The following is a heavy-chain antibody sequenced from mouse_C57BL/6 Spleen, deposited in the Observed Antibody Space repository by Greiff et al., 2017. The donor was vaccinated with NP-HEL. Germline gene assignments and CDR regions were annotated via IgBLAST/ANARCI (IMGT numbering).Heavy chain of an antibody. D-gene: IGHD2-3*01. CDR2: IDPETGGT. J-gene: IGHJ4*01. V-gene: IGHV1-15*01. Sequence: VQRVESGAELVRPGASVTLSCKASGYTFTDYEMHWVKQTPGHGLEWIGAIDPETGGTAYNQKFKGKAILTADKSSSTAYMELSSLTSEDSAIYYCTRVTTRGYYTIDFWGQGTSVTVSS. CDR3: TRVTTRGYYTIDF. CDR1: GYTFTDYE.